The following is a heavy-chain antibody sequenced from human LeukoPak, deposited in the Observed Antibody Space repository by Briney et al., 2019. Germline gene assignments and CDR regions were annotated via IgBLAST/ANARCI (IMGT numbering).Heavy chain of an antibody. CDR3: ARVLSYYGMDV. Sequence: ASVKVSCKASGYTFTGYYMHWVRQAPGQGLEWMGWINPNSGGTNYXQKFQGWVTMTRDTSISTAYMELSRLRSDDTAVYYCARVLSYYGMDVWGQGTTVTVSS. V-gene: IGHV1-2*04. D-gene: IGHD3-16*02. J-gene: IGHJ6*02. CDR2: INPNSGGT. CDR1: GYTFTGYY.